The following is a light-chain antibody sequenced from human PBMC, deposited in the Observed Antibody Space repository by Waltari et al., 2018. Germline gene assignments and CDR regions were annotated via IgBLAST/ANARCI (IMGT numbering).Light chain of an antibody. V-gene: IGLV2-14*01. CDR2: VVS. CDR1: SSDVGGYNY. CDR3: SSYTSSSTSLV. J-gene: IGLJ2*01. Sequence: QSALTQPASVSGSPGQSITISCTGTSSDVGGYNYVSWYQQHPGKAPKLMIYVVSKRPSGVSNRFSGSKSGNTASLTISGLQAEDEADYYCSSYTSSSTSLVFGGGTKLTVL.